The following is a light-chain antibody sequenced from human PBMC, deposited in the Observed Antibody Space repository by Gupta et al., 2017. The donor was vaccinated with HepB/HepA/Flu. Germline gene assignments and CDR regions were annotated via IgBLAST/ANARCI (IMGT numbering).Light chain of an antibody. Sequence: QSVLTQPPSVSGTPGQRVTISCSGSSSNIGSNIVNWYRQLPGTAPQLLIYNKNQRPSGVPDRLSGSKSGTTASLAISGLRSEDEADYYCAAWDDSPDAYVFGTGTKVTVL. CDR1: SSNIGSNI. V-gene: IGLV1-44*01. J-gene: IGLJ1*01. CDR2: NKN. CDR3: AAWDDSPDAYV.